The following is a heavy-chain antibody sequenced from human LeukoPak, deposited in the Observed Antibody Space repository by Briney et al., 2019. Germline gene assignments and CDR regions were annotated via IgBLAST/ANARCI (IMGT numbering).Heavy chain of an antibody. J-gene: IGHJ4*02. CDR3: AKEYYYGSGSYSN. D-gene: IGHD3-10*01. CDR2: IRDSGDTT. V-gene: IGHV3-23*01. Sequence: GGSLRLSCAASGFTFSNYAMTWVRQAPGKGLEWVSYIRDSGDTTYYADSVKGRFTISRDNSKNTVYLQMHGLRAEDTAVYYCAKEYYYGSGSYSNWGQGTLVTVSS. CDR1: GFTFSNYA.